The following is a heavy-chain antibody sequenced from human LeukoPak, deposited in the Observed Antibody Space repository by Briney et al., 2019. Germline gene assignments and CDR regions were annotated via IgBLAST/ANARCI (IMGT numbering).Heavy chain of an antibody. CDR1: GFTVSSNY. Sequence: GGSLRLSCAASGFTVSSNYMSWVRQAPGKGLEWVSVIYSGGSTYYADSVKGRFTISRDNSKNTLYLQMSSLRAEDTAVYYCTRDSTTFRFGYWGQGTLVTVSS. D-gene: IGHD2/OR15-2a*01. CDR2: IYSGGST. J-gene: IGHJ4*02. CDR3: TRDSTTFRFGY. V-gene: IGHV3-66*01.